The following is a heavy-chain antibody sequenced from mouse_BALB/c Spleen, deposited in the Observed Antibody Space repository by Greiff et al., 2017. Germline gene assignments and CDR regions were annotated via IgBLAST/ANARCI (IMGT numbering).Heavy chain of an antibody. CDR2: ISSGSSTI. J-gene: IGHJ4*01. CDR1: GFTFSSFG. CDR3: ARESVYYGNYADAMDY. Sequence: EVKLEESGGGLVQPGGSRKLSCAASGFTFSSFGMHWVRQAPEKGLEWVAYISSGSSTIYYADTVKGRFTISRDNPKNTLFLQMTSLRSEDTAMYYCARESVYYGNYADAMDYWGQGTSVTVSS. V-gene: IGHV5-17*02. D-gene: IGHD2-1*01.